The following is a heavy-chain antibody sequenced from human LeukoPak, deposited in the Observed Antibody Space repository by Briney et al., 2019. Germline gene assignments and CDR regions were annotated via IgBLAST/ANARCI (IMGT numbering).Heavy chain of an antibody. CDR2: ISMSSTYI. V-gene: IGHV3-21*01. D-gene: IGHD3-10*01. CDR1: GFTFSSYT. CDR3: ARDRRGYDAFDI. Sequence: GGSLRLSCAASGFTFSSYTLNWVRQAPGKGLEWVSSISMSSTYIYYAESVKGRFTISRDNAKNSLYLQMNSLRAEDMAVYYCARDRRGYDAFDIWGQGTMVTVSS. J-gene: IGHJ3*02.